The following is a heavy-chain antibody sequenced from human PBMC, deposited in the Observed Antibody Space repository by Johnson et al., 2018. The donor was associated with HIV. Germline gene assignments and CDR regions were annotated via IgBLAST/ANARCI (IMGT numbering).Heavy chain of an antibody. D-gene: IGHD3-22*01. V-gene: IGHV3-30*02. CDR3: AKRLGYDSRGDQFDI. CDR1: GFTFNSYG. J-gene: IGHJ3*02. CDR2: IRYDGSDK. Sequence: QVQLVESGGGLVQPGGSLRLSCVASGFTFNSYGMHWVRQAPGKGLEWVTFIRYDGSDKYYADSVKGRFTISRDNSKNTLSLQMNSLSVEDTAIYYCAKRLGYDSRGDQFDIWGQGTMVTVSS.